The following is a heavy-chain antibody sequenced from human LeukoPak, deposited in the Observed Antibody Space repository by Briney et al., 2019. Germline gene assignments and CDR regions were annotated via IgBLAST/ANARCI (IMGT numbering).Heavy chain of an antibody. D-gene: IGHD6-13*01. Sequence: ASVKVSCKASGYTFTSYYMHWVRQAPGQGLEWMGIINLSGGSTSYAQKFQGIVTMTRDTSTSTVYMELSSLRSEDTAVYYCARGQILLAAAGPFDYWGQGTLVTVSS. CDR1: GYTFTSYY. J-gene: IGHJ4*02. V-gene: IGHV1-46*01. CDR2: INLSGGST. CDR3: ARGQILLAAAGPFDY.